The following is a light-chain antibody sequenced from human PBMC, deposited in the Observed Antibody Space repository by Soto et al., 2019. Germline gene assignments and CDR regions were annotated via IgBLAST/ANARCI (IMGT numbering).Light chain of an antibody. Sequence: EIVMTQSPGTLSVSPGERATLSCRASQIISSNLAWYQQKPGQAPRLLIYQTSIRAAGIPARFSASGSGTDFTLTISDVQPEDFAVYYCQQRSYWPTFGQGTKVDIK. J-gene: IGKJ1*01. CDR3: QQRSYWPT. CDR2: QTS. CDR1: QIISSN. V-gene: IGKV3D-15*03.